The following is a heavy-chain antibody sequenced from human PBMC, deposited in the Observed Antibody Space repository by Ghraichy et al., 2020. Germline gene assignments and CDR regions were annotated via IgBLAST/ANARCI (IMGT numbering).Heavy chain of an antibody. Sequence: SGPTLGKPTQTLTLTCTFSGFSLSTAGVGVGWIRQPPGKALEWLALIYWDADKRYSPSLKSRLTITKDTSKNQVVLTMTNMDPVDTATYYCARRGNYYDTSGYVDYWGQGTLVTVSS. CDR1: GFSLSTAGVG. J-gene: IGHJ4*02. CDR2: IYWDADK. CDR3: ARRGNYYDTSGYVDY. V-gene: IGHV2-5*02. D-gene: IGHD3-22*01.